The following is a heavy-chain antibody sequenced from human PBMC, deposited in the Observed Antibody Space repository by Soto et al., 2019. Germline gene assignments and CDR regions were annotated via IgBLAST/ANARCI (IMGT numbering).Heavy chain of an antibody. CDR1: GLGFNSYS. J-gene: IGHJ4*02. CDR3: AKVGIRFSPLSYFDY. Sequence: GGSLSLSVAASGLGFNSYSMSRDRHVPGKGLEWVAAISGSGGSKYYADSVKGRFTISRENSKNTLYLKMSSLRTEDTAEYYCAKVGIRFSPLSYFDYWGQGTLVTVSS. V-gene: IGHV3-23*01. CDR2: ISGSGGSK. D-gene: IGHD3-10*01.